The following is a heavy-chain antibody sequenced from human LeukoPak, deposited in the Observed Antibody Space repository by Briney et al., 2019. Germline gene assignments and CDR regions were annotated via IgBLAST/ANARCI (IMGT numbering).Heavy chain of an antibody. CDR3: ARYRDYGDYYYFDY. D-gene: IGHD4-17*01. Sequence: ASVKVSCKASGGTFSSYAISWVRQAPGQGLEWMGGIIPIFGTANYAQKFQGRVTITADKSTSTAYMELSSLRSEDTAVYYCARYRDYGDYYYFDYWGQGTLVTVSS. J-gene: IGHJ4*02. V-gene: IGHV1-69*06. CDR1: GGTFSSYA. CDR2: IIPIFGTA.